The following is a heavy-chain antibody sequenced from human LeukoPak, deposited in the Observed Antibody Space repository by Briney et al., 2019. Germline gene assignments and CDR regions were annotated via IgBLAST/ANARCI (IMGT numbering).Heavy chain of an antibody. J-gene: IGHJ4*02. CDR2: IYYRGRT. Sequence: SETLSLTCTVSGGSISSYYWIWIRQPPGKGLEWIGYIYYRGRTNYNPSLKSRVTISVDTSKNQFSLKLSSVTAADTAVYYCARVLGCSTTSCYAAYVDSWGQGTLVTVSS. CDR1: GGSISSYY. D-gene: IGHD2-2*01. V-gene: IGHV4-59*01. CDR3: ARVLGCSTTSCYAAYVDS.